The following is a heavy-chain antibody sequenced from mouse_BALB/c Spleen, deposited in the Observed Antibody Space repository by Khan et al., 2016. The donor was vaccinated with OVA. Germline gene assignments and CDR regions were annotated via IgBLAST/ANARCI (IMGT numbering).Heavy chain of an antibody. CDR1: GYTFSSYG. D-gene: IGHD1-3*01. CDR2: IDSNGGST. CDR3: ARVARTRH. J-gene: IGHJ2*01. V-gene: IGHV5-6-3*01. Sequence: EVELVESGGGLVQPGGSLKLSCAASGYTFSSYGMSWVRQTPDKRLELVATIDSNGGSTYYPDSVKGRFTISRDNAKNTLYLQMSSLKSEDTDMYYCARVARTRHWGQGTTLTVSS.